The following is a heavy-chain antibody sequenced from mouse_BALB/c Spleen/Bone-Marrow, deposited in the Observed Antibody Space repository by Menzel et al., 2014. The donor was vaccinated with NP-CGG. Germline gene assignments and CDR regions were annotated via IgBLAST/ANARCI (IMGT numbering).Heavy chain of an antibody. CDR3: ARTDY. J-gene: IGHJ2*01. V-gene: IGHV14-3*02. Sequence: VQLQQSGAELVKPGASVKLSCTASGFNIKDTHMHWVKQRPEQGLEWIGRIDPANGNTKYDPKFQGKATITAGTSSNTAYLQLSSLTSEDTAVYYCARTDYWGQGTTLTVSS. CDR2: IDPANGNT. CDR1: GFNIKDTH.